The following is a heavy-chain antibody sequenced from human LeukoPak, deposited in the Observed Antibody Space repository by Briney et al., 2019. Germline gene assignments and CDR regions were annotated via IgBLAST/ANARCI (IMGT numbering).Heavy chain of an antibody. CDR3: ARSVPDYTRFDY. V-gene: IGHV3-23*05. CDR2: FKTKYNQV. CDR1: GFTFSSYA. J-gene: IGHJ4*02. Sequence: PSGGSLRLSCAASGFTFSSYAMNWVRQAPGKGLEWVSTFKTKYNQVYYAESVRGRFTISTDNSKKTVYLQMNSLRAEDTALYYCARSVPDYTRFDYWGQGALVTVSS. D-gene: IGHD4-11*01.